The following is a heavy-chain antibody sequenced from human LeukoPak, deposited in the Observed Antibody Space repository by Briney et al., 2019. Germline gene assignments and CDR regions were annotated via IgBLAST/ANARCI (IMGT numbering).Heavy chain of an antibody. Sequence: ASVKVFCKASGYTFTGYYMHWVRQAPGQGLEWMGWMNPNSGGTNYAQKFQGRVTMTRDTSISTAYMELSRLRSDDTAVYYCATVEGARGGEYFDYWGQGTLVTVSS. D-gene: IGHD1-26*01. CDR2: MNPNSGGT. CDR3: ATVEGARGGEYFDY. V-gene: IGHV1-2*02. CDR1: GYTFTGYY. J-gene: IGHJ4*02.